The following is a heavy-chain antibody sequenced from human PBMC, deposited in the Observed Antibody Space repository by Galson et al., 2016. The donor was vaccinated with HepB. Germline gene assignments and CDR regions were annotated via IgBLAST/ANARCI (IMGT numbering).Heavy chain of an antibody. J-gene: IGHJ4*02. CDR2: IGPAGDP. Sequence: SLRLSCAASRFAISSNDMHWVRQGTGKGLEWVSLIGPAGDPHYPGSVTGRLTISRDNAKNSLYLQMNSLRAEDTAVYYCASRHSGWYYFDYWGQGTLVTVSS. CDR1: RFAISSND. V-gene: IGHV3-13*05. D-gene: IGHD6-19*01. CDR3: ASRHSGWYYFDY.